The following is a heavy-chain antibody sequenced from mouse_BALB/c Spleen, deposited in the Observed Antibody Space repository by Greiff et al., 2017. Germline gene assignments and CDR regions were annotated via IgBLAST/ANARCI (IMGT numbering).Heavy chain of an antibody. J-gene: IGHJ4*01. CDR2: LFPGDGST. CDR1: GYTFTSYD. Sequence: QVQLQQSGAELVKPGASVKLSCKASGYTFTSYDINWVRQRPEQGLEWIGWLFPGDGSTKYNEKFKGKATLTTDKSSSTAHMQLSRLTSEDSAVYFCARQRCNYAMDYWGQGTSVTVSS. V-gene: IGHV1-85*01. CDR3: ARQRCNYAMDY.